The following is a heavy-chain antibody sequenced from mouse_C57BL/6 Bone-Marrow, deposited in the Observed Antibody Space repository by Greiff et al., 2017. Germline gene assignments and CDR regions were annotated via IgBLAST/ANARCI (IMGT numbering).Heavy chain of an antibody. V-gene: IGHV1-74*01. CDR1: GYTFTSYW. CDR2: IHPSDSDT. D-gene: IGHD1-1*01. J-gene: IGHJ1*03. Sequence: QVQLQQPGAELVKPGASVKVSCKASGYTFTSYWMHWVKQRPGQGLEWIGRIHPSDSDTNYNQKFKGKATLTVDKSSSTAYMQLSSLTSEDSAVDYGARVTTVVATWYCDVWGKGTTVTVSS. CDR3: ARVTTVVATWYCDV.